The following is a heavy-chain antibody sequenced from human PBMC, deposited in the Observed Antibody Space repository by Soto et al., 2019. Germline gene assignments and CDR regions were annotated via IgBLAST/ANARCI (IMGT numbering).Heavy chain of an antibody. CDR2: IYYSGST. CDR3: ARLNYDYVWGSYTFFDY. J-gene: IGHJ4*02. D-gene: IGHD3-16*01. Sequence: SETLSLTCTVSGGSISSYYWSWIRQPPGKGLEWIGCIYYSGSTNYNPSLKSRVTISVDTSKNQFSLKLSSVTAADTAVYYCARLNYDYVWGSYTFFDYWGQGTLVTVSS. V-gene: IGHV4-59*01. CDR1: GGSISSYY.